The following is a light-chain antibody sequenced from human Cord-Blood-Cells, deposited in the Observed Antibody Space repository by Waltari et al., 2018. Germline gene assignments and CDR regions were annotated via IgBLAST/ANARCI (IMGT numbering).Light chain of an antibody. CDR1: SSDGGRYNT. J-gene: IGLJ2*01. CDR2: EGS. CDR3: CSYAGSSTLV. V-gene: IGLV2-23*01. Sequence: QSALTQPASVSGSPGQSITISCTRHSSDGGRYNTVAGYQQHPGKAPKLMIYEGSKRPSGVSNRFSGSKSGNTASLTISGLQAEDEADYYCCSYAGSSTLVFGGGTKLTVL.